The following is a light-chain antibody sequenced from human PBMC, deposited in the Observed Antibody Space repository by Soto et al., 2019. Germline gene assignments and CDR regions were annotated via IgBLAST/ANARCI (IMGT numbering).Light chain of an antibody. J-gene: IGLJ2*01. V-gene: IGLV3-1*01. Sequence: SYELTQPPSVSVSPGQTASITCSGNKLGNKNVCWYQQKTGQSPVLFIYQDYLRPSGVPERFSGSNSGNTATLTISGTQAMDDADYYCQAWDTGTVIFGEGTKVTVL. CDR3: QAWDTGTVI. CDR2: QDY. CDR1: KLGNKN.